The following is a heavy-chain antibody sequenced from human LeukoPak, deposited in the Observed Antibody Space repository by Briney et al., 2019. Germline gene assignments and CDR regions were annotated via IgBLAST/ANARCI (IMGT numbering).Heavy chain of an antibody. CDR2: ISAYNGNT. Sequence: ASVKVSCKASGYTFTSYGISWVRRAPGQGLEWMGWISAYNGNTNYAQKLQGRVTMTTDASTSTAYMELRSLRSDDTAVYYCARVMPDNVVVAADYWGQGTLVTVSS. CDR3: ARVMPDNVVVAADY. D-gene: IGHD2-15*01. V-gene: IGHV1-18*01. J-gene: IGHJ4*02. CDR1: GYTFTSYG.